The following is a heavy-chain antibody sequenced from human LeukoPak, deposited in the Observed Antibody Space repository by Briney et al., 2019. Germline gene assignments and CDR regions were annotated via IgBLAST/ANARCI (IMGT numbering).Heavy chain of an antibody. Sequence: SETLSLTCTVSGGPISSYYWSWLRQPAGKGLEWIAHIYTSGSTNYNPSLKSRVTMSVDTSKNQFSLKLSSVTAADTAVYYCARLGYSGYDYVDYWGQGTLVTVSS. D-gene: IGHD5-12*01. CDR1: GGPISSYY. CDR3: ARLGYSGYDYVDY. V-gene: IGHV4-4*07. J-gene: IGHJ4*02. CDR2: IYTSGST.